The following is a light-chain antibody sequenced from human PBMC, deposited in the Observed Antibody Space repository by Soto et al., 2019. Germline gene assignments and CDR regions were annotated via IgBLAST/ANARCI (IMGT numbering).Light chain of an antibody. CDR2: EVS. CDR3: CSYAGSSWV. CDR1: SSDVGSYNL. V-gene: IGLV2-23*02. Sequence: QSALTQPASVSGSPGQSITISCTGNSSDVGSYNLVSWYQQHPGKAPKLMIYEVSERPSGVSDRFSGSKSGNTASLTISGLQAEDEADYYCCSYAGSSWVFGGGTKLTVL. J-gene: IGLJ3*02.